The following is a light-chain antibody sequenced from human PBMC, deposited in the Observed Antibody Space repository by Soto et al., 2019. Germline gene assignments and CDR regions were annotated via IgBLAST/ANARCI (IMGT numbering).Light chain of an antibody. Sequence: QSVLTQPPSASGTPGQRVTISCSGSSSNIGSNTVNWHQQLPGTAPKLLIYSNNQRPSGVPDRFSGSKSGTSASLAISGLQSEDDADYYCAAWDDSLNGVVFGGGTKLTVL. CDR1: SSNIGSNT. CDR3: AAWDDSLNGVV. J-gene: IGLJ2*01. V-gene: IGLV1-44*01. CDR2: SNN.